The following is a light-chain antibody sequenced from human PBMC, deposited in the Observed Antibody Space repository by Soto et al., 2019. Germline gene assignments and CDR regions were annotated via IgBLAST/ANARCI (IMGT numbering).Light chain of an antibody. CDR1: QSVSSY. CDR2: DAS. J-gene: IGKJ5*01. V-gene: IGKV3-11*01. CDR3: QQRSNWPPIT. Sequence: ELVMTQSPATLSVSMGERATLSCRASQSVSSYLAWYQQKPGQAPRLLIYDASNRATGIPARFSGSGSGTDFTLTISSLEPEDFAVYYCQQRSNWPPITFGQGTRLEIK.